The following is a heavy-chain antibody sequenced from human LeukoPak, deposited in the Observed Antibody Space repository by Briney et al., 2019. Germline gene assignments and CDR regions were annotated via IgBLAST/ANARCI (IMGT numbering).Heavy chain of an antibody. CDR3: ATDVYGNYGSYWFDP. V-gene: IGHV1-24*01. D-gene: IGHD3-10*01. J-gene: IGHJ5*02. Sequence: GASVKVSCKVSGYTLTELSMHWVRQAPGKGLEWMGGFDPEDGETIYAQKFQGRVTMTEDTSTDTAYMELSSLRSEDTAVYYCATDVYGNYGSYWFDPWGQGTLVTVSS. CDR1: GYTLTELS. CDR2: FDPEDGET.